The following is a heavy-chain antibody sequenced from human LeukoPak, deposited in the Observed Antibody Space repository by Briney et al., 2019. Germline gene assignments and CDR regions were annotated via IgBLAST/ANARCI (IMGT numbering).Heavy chain of an antibody. CDR2: IRNEANGYTT. Sequence: GGSLRLSCAASGFTFRALYMDWVRQAPGKGLEWVGRIRNEANGYTTDYATSVRGRFTISRDDSKNSLFLQMNSLKTDDTAAYYCVRVRHGHSFDCWGQGTLVTVSS. V-gene: IGHV3-72*01. CDR1: GFTFRALY. D-gene: IGHD4-17*01. CDR3: VRVRHGHSFDC. J-gene: IGHJ4*02.